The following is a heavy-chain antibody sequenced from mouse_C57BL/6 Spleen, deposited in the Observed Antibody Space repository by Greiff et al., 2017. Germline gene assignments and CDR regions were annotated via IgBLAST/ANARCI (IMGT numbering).Heavy chain of an antibody. J-gene: IGHJ3*01. CDR2: IYPGSGST. V-gene: IGHV1-55*01. Sequence: QVQLQQPGAELVKPGASVKMSCKASGYTFTSYGITWVKQRTGQGLEWIGEIYPGSGSTNYNEKFKGKATLTVDTSSSTAYMQLSSLTSEDSAVXFCARDKRCCNYVGSMAYWGQGTLVTVSS. CDR3: ARDKRCCNYVGSMAY. CDR1: GYTFTSYG. D-gene: IGHD1-1*01.